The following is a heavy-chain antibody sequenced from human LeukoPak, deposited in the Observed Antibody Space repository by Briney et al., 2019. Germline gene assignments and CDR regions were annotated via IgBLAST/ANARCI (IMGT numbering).Heavy chain of an antibody. CDR2: ISYDGSNK. Sequence: GGSLRLSCATSGFTFSSYGMHWVRQAPGKGLEWVAVISYDGSNKYYADSVKGRFTISRDNSKNTLYPQMNSLRAEDTAVYYCAKGGDYALHWGQGTLVTVSS. CDR3: AKGGDYALH. J-gene: IGHJ4*02. CDR1: GFTFSSYG. V-gene: IGHV3-30*18. D-gene: IGHD4-17*01.